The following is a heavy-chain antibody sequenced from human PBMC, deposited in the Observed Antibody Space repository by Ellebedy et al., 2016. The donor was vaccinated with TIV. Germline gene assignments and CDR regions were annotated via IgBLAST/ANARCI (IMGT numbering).Heavy chain of an antibody. CDR1: GGSISSTLYY. D-gene: IGHD3-3*01. CDR2: IFVTGNS. V-gene: IGHV4-61*02. Sequence: SETLSLTXTVSGGSISSTLYYWAWIRQPAGKGLEWIGRIFVTGNSDSNPSLKSRVTMSVDSAKSQFSLNLTSVTAADTAVYYCARGTIFGEEFDFWGQGTLVTVSS. CDR3: ARGTIFGEEFDF. J-gene: IGHJ4*02.